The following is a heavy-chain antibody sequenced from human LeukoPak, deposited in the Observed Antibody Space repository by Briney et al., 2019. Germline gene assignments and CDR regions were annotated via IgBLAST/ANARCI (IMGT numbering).Heavy chain of an antibody. D-gene: IGHD6-13*01. CDR1: GYTFTGYY. V-gene: IGHV1-46*01. J-gene: IGHJ4*02. Sequence: SVKVSCKASGYTFTGYYMHWVRQAPGQGLEWMGIINPSGGSTSYAQKFQGRVTMTRDTSTSTVYMELSSLRSEDTAVYYCARAPILEQLGGYWGQGTLVTVSS. CDR3: ARAPILEQLGGY. CDR2: INPSGGST.